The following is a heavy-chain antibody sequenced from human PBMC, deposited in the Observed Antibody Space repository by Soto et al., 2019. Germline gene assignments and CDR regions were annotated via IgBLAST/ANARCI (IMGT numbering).Heavy chain of an antibody. CDR2: IYYSGST. D-gene: IGHD6-13*01. CDR3: LCGSSWHADY. CDR1: GGSISSSSYY. J-gene: IGHJ4*02. V-gene: IGHV4-39*01. Sequence: QLQLQESGPGLVKPSETLSLTCTVSGGSISSSSYYWGWIRQPPGKGLEWIGSIYYSGSTYYNPSLKSPVTLAVDTSKNQFALKLSSVTAADTAVYYCLCGSSWHADYWGQGTLVTVSS.